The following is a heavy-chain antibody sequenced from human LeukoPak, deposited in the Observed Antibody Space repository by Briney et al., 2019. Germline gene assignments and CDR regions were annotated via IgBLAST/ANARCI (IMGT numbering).Heavy chain of an antibody. CDR2: IYPGDSDT. D-gene: IGHD6-13*01. Sequence: GESLKISCRGSGYNFTSHWIGWVCQMPGKGLEWMGIIYPGDSDTRYSPSFQGQVTISADKSISTAYLQWSSLKASDTAMYYCARLLRNIAAAVYYFDYWGQGTLVTVSS. CDR1: GYNFTSHW. J-gene: IGHJ4*02. CDR3: ARLLRNIAAAVYYFDY. V-gene: IGHV5-51*01.